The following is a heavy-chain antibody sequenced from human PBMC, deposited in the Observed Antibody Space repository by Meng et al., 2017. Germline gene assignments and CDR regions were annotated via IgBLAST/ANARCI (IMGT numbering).Heavy chain of an antibody. CDR2: IRSEAYGGTA. D-gene: IGHD1-26*01. CDR1: GFTFDDYA. V-gene: IGHV3-49*03. J-gene: IGHJ4*02. CDR3: SGSKVGATSFDY. Sequence: GESLKISCTASGFTFDDYAVSWFRQAPGKGLEWVGFIRSEAYGGTAEYAASMKGRFTISRDDSNSIAYLQMNSLKTEDTDVYYCSGSKVGATSFDYWGQGTLVTVSS.